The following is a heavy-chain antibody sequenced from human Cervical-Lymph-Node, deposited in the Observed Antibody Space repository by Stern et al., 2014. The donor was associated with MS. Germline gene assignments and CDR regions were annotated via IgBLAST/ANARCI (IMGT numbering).Heavy chain of an antibody. J-gene: IGHJ4*02. Sequence: QVQLVQSGAEVKKPGSSVRASCKASGGTFANYTISWVRQAPGQGLQWMGEIIPFFGITTYAQNFQGRLTITADTSTTTAYMELSSLRSEDTAVYYCARYSGWGQGTLVIVSS. D-gene: IGHD2-21*01. CDR3: ARYSG. CDR1: GGTFANYT. CDR2: IIPFFGIT. V-gene: IGHV1-69*17.